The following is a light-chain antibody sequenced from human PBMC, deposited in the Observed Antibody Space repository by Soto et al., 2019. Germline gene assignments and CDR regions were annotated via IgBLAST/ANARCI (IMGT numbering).Light chain of an antibody. CDR2: DAS. V-gene: IGKV1-5*01. Sequence: DIKMTQSPSTLSASIGDRVTITCRASQTIRSLLAWYQQKPGKAPKALIYDASRLGSGVPSRFSGSGSGTDFTLTISSLQPEDFATYYCQQSYSTPWPFGQGTKAAIK. J-gene: IGKJ1*01. CDR3: QQSYSTPWP. CDR1: QTIRSL.